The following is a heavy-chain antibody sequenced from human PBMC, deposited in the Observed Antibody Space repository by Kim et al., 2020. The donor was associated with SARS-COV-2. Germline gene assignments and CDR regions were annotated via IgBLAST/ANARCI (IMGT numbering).Heavy chain of an antibody. CDR3: ARRSFYYGSGSYYRYGMDV. V-gene: IGHV5-51*01. CDR1: GYSFTSYW. D-gene: IGHD3-10*01. Sequence: GESLKISCKGSGYSFTSYWIGWVRQMPGKGLEWMGIIYPGDSDTRYSPSFQGQVTISADKSISTAYLQWSSLKASDTARYYCARRSFYYGSGSYYRYGMDVWGQGTTVTVSS. J-gene: IGHJ6*02. CDR2: IYPGDSDT.